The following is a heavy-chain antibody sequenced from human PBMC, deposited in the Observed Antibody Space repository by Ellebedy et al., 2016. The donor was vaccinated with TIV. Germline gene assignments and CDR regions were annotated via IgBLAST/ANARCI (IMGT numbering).Heavy chain of an antibody. CDR1: GFTFSDEH. V-gene: IGHV3-72*01. J-gene: IGHJ4*02. CDR3: TKTFYFD. Sequence: GGSLRLXXATSGFTFSDEHMDWVRQAPGKGLEWVGRSKNKGNNYATQYAASVKGRFTISRDDSTNSLYLQMNSLRTEDTAIHYCTKTFYFDWGQGTLVIVSS. D-gene: IGHD2/OR15-2a*01. CDR2: SKNKGNNYAT.